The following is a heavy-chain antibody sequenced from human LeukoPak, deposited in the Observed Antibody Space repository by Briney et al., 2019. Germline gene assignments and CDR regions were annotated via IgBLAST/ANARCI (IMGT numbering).Heavy chain of an antibody. CDR2: LSSGSAF. CDR3: ARSARLMKGVVEVTALDD. CDR1: GFTFRSYE. J-gene: IGHJ4*02. V-gene: IGHV3-48*03. Sequence: GGSLRLSCEDSGFTFRSYEMNWVRQAPGKGLEWIAYLSSGSAFSYADSVKGRFTIARDNAKNSVYLEMNSLRADDTAVYYCARSARLMKGVVEVTALDDWGQGTLVTVSS. D-gene: IGHD3-3*01.